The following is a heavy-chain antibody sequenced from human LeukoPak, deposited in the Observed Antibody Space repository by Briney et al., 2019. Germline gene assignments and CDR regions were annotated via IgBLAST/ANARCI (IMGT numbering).Heavy chain of an antibody. CDR2: IYPGDSDT. CDR1: GYSFTSYW. V-gene: IGHV5-51*01. CDR3: ARLDGYYDSSGYYPRGAFDI. J-gene: IGHJ3*02. D-gene: IGHD3-22*01. Sequence: GESPKISCKGSGYSFTSYWIGWARQMPGKGLEWMGIIYPGDSDTRYSPSFQGQVTISADKSISTAYLQWSGLKASDTAMYYCARLDGYYDSSGYYPRGAFDIWGQGTMVTVS.